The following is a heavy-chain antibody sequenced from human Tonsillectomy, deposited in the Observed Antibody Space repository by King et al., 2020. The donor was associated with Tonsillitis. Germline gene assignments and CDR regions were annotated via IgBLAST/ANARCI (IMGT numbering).Heavy chain of an antibody. V-gene: IGHV1-69*01. CDR1: GGTFSSYA. Sequence: GQLVQSGAEVKKPGSSVKVSCKASGGTFSSYAISWVRQAPGQGLEWMGGLIPLFGTANYAQKFQGRITIIADESTRTAYMELSSLRSEDTAVYHCARDYYDSSGYWFDYWGQGILVTVSS. J-gene: IGHJ4*02. D-gene: IGHD3-22*01. CDR3: ARDYYDSSGYWFDY. CDR2: LIPLFGTA.